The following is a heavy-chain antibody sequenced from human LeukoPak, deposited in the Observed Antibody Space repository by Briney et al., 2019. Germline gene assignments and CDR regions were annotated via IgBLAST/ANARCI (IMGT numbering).Heavy chain of an antibody. V-gene: IGHV4-34*01. CDR2: INHSGST. Sequence: SETLSLTCAVYGGSFSGYYWSWIRHPPGTGLEWIGEINHSGSTNYNPSLKSRVTISVDASKNQFSLKLSSVTAADTAVYYCARETGSYDYVWGSYRVPYYFDYWGQGTLVTVSS. CDR3: ARETGSYDYVWGSYRVPYYFDY. CDR1: GGSFSGYY. D-gene: IGHD3-16*02. J-gene: IGHJ4*02.